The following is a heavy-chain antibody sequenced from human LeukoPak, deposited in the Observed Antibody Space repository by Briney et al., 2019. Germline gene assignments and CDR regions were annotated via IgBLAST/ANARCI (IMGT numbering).Heavy chain of an antibody. CDR2: IITILGIA. D-gene: IGHD5-24*01. CDR3: ARASGMATIGLLDY. Sequence: SVKVSCQASRGTFSSYAISWVRQAPGQGLEWLGRIITILGIANYAQKLKGRVTITADKSTSTAYMELSSLRSEDTAVYYCARASGMATIGLLDYWGQGTLVTVSS. V-gene: IGHV1-69*04. J-gene: IGHJ4*02. CDR1: RGTFSSYA.